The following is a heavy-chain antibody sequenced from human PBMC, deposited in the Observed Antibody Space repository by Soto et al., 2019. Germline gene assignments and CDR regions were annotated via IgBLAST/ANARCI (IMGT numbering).Heavy chain of an antibody. CDR3: ATESGSTYGYFDY. J-gene: IGHJ4*02. Sequence: SETLSLTCTVSGGSVSSGGDYWSWIRQSPGKGLEWIGYISGSGSTGYNPSLKNRLTMSVDRSKNQFTLRVTSVTAADTAVYFCATESGSTYGYFDYWGQGTQVTVSS. CDR1: GGSVSSGGDY. CDR2: ISGSGST. D-gene: IGHD5-18*01. V-gene: IGHV4-30-4*01.